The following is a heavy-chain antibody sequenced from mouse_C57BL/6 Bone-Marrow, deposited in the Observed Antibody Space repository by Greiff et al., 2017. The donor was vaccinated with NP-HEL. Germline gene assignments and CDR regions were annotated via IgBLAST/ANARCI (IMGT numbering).Heavy chain of an antibody. CDR1: GFTFSSYG. D-gene: IGHD1-1*01. J-gene: IGHJ1*03. Sequence: EVQLVESGGDLVKPGASLKLSCAASGFTFSSYGMSWVRQTPDKRLEWVATISSGGSYTYYPDSVKGRFTISRDNAKNTLYLQMSSLKSEDTDMYYCARHEGGGSSSSYWYFDVWGTGTTVTVSS. V-gene: IGHV5-6*01. CDR2: ISSGGSYT. CDR3: ARHEGGGSSSSYWYFDV.